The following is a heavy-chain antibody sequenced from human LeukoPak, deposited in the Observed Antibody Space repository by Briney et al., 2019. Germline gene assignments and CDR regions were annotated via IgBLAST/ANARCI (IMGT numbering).Heavy chain of an antibody. V-gene: IGHV5-51*01. CDR3: ARVFSGWENWFDP. CDR1: GYSFTSYC. CDR2: IYPGDSDT. Sequence: GESLKISCKGSGYSFTSYCIGWVRQMPGKGLEWMGIIYPGDSDTRYSPSFQGQVTISADKYISTAYLQWSSLKDSDTDMYYCARVFSGWENWFDPWGQGTLVTVSS. D-gene: IGHD1-26*01. J-gene: IGHJ5*02.